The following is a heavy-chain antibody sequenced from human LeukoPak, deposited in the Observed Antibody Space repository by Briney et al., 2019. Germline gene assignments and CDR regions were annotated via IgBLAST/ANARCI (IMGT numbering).Heavy chain of an antibody. CDR2: INSDGSST. D-gene: IGHD3-3*01. CDR1: GFTFGSYW. V-gene: IGHV3-74*01. CDR3: ARRNYDSYGMDV. J-gene: IGHJ6*02. Sequence: GGSLRLSCAASGFTFGSYWMHWVRQAPGKGLVWVSHINSDGSSTSYADSVKGRFTISRDNAKNTLYLQMNSLRAEDTAVYYCARRNYDSYGMDVWGQGTTVTVSS.